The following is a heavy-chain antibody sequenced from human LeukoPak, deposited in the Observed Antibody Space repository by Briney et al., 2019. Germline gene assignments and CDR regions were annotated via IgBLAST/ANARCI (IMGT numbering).Heavy chain of an antibody. J-gene: IGHJ6*02. CDR1: GFTFSDYA. CDR2: ISSGGGGA. CDR3: VRDDYGMDV. V-gene: IGHV3-23*01. Sequence: GGSLRLSCAASGFTFSDYAMRWVRQAPGKGLEWLSEISSGGGGAYYADSVKGRFTISRDNAKNTLYLQMNGLRVEDTAVYFCVRDDYGMDVWGQGTAVIVSS.